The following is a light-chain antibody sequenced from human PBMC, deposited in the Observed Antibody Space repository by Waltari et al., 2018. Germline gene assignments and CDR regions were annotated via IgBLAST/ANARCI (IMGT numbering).Light chain of an antibody. V-gene: IGKV4-1*01. J-gene: IGKJ4*01. CDR2: WAS. CDR1: QTVLYSSNNKNY. CDR3: QQYSTTPLT. Sequence: DILMNQSPDPLAVSLGERAPSNCKSSQTVLYSSNNKNYLAWYQQKPGQPPKLLIYWASTRESGVPDRFSGSGSGTDFTLTISSLQAEDVAVYYCQQYSTTPLTFGGGTKVEVK.